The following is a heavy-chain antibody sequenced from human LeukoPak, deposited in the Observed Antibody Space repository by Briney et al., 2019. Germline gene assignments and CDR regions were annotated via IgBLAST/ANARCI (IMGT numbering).Heavy chain of an antibody. D-gene: IGHD3-22*01. V-gene: IGHV4-59*05. CDR1: GGSISSYY. CDR3: ATTAYYYDSSGYRTGAFDI. CDR2: IYYSGST. Sequence: PSETLSLTCTVSGGSISSYYWSWIRQPPGKGLEWIGSIYYSGSTYYNPSLKSRVTISVDTSKNQFSLKLSSVTAADTAVYYCATTAYYYDSSGYRTGAFDIWGQGTMVTVSS. J-gene: IGHJ3*02.